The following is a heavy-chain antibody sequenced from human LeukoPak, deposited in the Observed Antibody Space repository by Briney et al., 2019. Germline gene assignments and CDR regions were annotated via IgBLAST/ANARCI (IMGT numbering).Heavy chain of an antibody. V-gene: IGHV4-39*01. Sequence: SETLSLTCTVSGGSISSSNYYWGWIRQPPGKGLEWIGNKYYSGKTFYNPSLKSRVTISVDTSKTQLSLKLSSVTPADTAVYYCASDDTDYDHSGYFGWWGQGILVTVSS. CDR2: KYYSGKT. J-gene: IGHJ4*02. D-gene: IGHD3-22*01. CDR3: ASDDTDYDHSGYFGW. CDR1: GGSISSSNYY.